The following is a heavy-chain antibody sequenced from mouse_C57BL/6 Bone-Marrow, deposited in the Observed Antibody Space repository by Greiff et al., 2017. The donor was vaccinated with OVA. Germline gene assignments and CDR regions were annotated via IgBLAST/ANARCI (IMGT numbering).Heavy chain of an antibody. CDR1: GYTFTSYW. CDR2: IHPNSGST. J-gene: IGHJ4*01. Sequence: QVQLQQPGAELVKPGASVKLSCKASGYTFTSYWMHWVKQRPGQGLEWIGMIHPNSGSTNYNEKFKSKATLTVDKSSSSAYMRLSSLTSEDYAVYYCAREAMDYWGQGTSVTVSS. V-gene: IGHV1-64*01. CDR3: AREAMDY.